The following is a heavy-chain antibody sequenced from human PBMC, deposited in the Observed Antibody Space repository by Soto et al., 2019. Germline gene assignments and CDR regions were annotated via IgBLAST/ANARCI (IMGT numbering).Heavy chain of an antibody. V-gene: IGHV3-23*01. CDR1: GFIFNDYA. D-gene: IGHD3-16*01. CDR3: AKDYLGSNVMFEF. CDR2: IVGGYSGRA. Sequence: GGSLRLSCVASGFIFNDYAMSWVRQGAGKGLEWVSGIVGGYSGRAFYADSVKARFSISRDNSKNTLYMQLNTLRAEDTAIYYSAKDYLGSNVMFEFWGQGSPVTVSS. J-gene: IGHJ4*02.